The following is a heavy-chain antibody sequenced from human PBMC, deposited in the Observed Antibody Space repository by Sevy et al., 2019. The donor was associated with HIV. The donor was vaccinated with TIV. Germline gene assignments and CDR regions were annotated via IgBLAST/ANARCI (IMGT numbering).Heavy chain of an antibody. J-gene: IGHJ4*02. V-gene: IGHV3-49*03. CDR1: GFTFGEYA. D-gene: IGHD3-22*01. Sequence: GGSLRLSCAASGFTFGEYAMSWFRQAPGKGLEWVGFIRSKGYGGTTEYAASVKGRFTISRDDSESIAYLHMNSLKTEDTDVYYCTRGLDYYDSSGYPVYWGQGTLVTVSS. CDR3: TRGLDYYDSSGYPVY. CDR2: IRSKGYGGTT.